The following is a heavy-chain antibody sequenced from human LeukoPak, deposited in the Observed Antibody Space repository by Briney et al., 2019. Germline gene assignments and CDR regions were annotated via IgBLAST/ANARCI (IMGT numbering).Heavy chain of an antibody. Sequence: TPSETLSLTCAVYGGSFSGYYWSWIRQPPGKGLEWIGEINHSGSTNYNPSLKSRVTISVDTSKNQFSLKLSSVTAADTAVYYCARPTVTTKSFDYWGQGTLVTVSS. CDR3: ARPTVTTKSFDY. CDR2: INHSGST. D-gene: IGHD4-17*01. CDR1: GGSFSGYY. J-gene: IGHJ4*02. V-gene: IGHV4-34*01.